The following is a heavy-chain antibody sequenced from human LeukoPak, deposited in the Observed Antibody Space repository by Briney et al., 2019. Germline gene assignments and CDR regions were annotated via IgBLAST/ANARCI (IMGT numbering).Heavy chain of an antibody. J-gene: IGHJ6*03. D-gene: IGHD2-2*01. CDR2: IYYSGST. CDR1: GGSISSYY. Sequence: SETLSLTCTVSGGSISSYYWSWSRQPPGKGLEWIGYIYYSGSTNYNPSLKSRVTISVDTSKNQFSLKLSSVTAADTAVYYCARESSTPYYYYMDVWGKGTTVTISS. CDR3: ARESSTPYYYYMDV. V-gene: IGHV4-59*01.